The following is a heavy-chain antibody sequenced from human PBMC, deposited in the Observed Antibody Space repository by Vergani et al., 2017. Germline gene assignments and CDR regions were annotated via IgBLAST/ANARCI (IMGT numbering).Heavy chain of an antibody. CDR2: IYYSGST. Sequence: QVQLQESGPGLVKPSETLSLTCTVSGGSVSSGSYYWSWIRQPAGQGLEWIGYIYYSGSTNYNPSLKSRVTISVDPSKNQFSLKLSPVTAADTAVYYCARASITIFGVVIPYYYYYMDVWGKGTTVTVSS. D-gene: IGHD3-3*01. CDR1: GGSVSSGSYY. J-gene: IGHJ6*03. V-gene: IGHV4-61*10. CDR3: ARASITIFGVVIPYYYYYMDV.